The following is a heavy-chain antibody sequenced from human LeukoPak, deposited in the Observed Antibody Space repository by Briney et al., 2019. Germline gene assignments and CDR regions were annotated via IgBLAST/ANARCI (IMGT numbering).Heavy chain of an antibody. CDR3: ARDETTASNPHYYYYYGMDV. V-gene: IGHV3-48*02. J-gene: IGHJ6*02. D-gene: IGHD4-11*01. Sequence: GGSLRLSCAASGFTVSSNYMGWVRQAPGKGLEWVSYISSSSSTIYYADSVKGRFTISRDNAKNSLYLQMNSLRDEDTAVYYCARDETTASNPHYYYYYGMDVWGQGTTVTVSS. CDR1: GFTVSSNY. CDR2: ISSSSSTI.